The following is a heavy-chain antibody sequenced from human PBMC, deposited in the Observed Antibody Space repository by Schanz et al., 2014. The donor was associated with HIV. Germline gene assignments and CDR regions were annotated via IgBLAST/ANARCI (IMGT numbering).Heavy chain of an antibody. Sequence: QVQLVESGGGVVQPGRSRRLSCAASGFTFSNYGMHWVRQAPGKGLEWMAVIWYCGSNKYYADSVKGRFTISRDNSKNTLYLQMNSLRAEDTAVYYCARDDCSGGSCYSNYYYGMDVWGQGTTVTVSS. D-gene: IGHD2-15*01. J-gene: IGHJ6*02. CDR2: IWYCGSNK. V-gene: IGHV3-33*01. CDR1: GFTFSNYG. CDR3: ARDDCSGGSCYSNYYYGMDV.